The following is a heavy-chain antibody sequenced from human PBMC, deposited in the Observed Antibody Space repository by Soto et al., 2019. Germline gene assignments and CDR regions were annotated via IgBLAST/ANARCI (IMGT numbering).Heavy chain of an antibody. J-gene: IGHJ6*02. CDR1: GYTFTTYY. CDR3: GRERGIRAVAAPIDYYYGMDV. CDR2: INPSGGRT. V-gene: IGHV1-46*01. D-gene: IGHD6-19*01. Sequence: ASVKVSCKASGYTFTTYYMHWVRQAPGQGLEWMGIINPSGGRTSYAQKFQGRVTMTRDTSTSTVYMELSSLRSEDTAVYYCGRERGIRAVAAPIDYYYGMDVWGQGTTVTVSS.